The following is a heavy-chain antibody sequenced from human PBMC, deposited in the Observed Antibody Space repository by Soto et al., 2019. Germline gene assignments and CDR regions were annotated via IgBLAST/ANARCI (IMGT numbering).Heavy chain of an antibody. Sequence: LRLSCAASGFTFTDYAMTWVRQAPGRGLEWVSSISGSGDTTYYADAVEGRFTISRDNSKSTLYLQMDSLRAEDTALYYCAKVKTWTYLDFWGQGALVTVSS. CDR3: AKVKTWTYLDF. J-gene: IGHJ4*02. D-gene: IGHD5-12*01. CDR2: ISGSGDTT. V-gene: IGHV3-23*01. CDR1: GFTFTDYA.